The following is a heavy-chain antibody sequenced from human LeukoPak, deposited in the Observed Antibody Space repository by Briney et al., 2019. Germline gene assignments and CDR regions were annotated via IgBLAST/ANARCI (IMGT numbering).Heavy chain of an antibody. CDR1: GYRFVNHW. D-gene: IGHD2-2*01. CDR2: IHCGDSET. V-gene: IGHV5-51*01. Sequence: GESLKISCQASGYRFVNHWINWVRQVPGKGLEWVGIIHCGDSETRYSPSFQGQVTRSVDKSMSAAYLQWTSLQASDTAVYYCARVVASVTTWGWSDPWGQGTLVTVSS. J-gene: IGHJ5*02. CDR3: ARVVASVTTWGWSDP.